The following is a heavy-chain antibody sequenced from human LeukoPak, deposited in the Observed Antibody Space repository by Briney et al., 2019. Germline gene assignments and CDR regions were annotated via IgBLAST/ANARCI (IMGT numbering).Heavy chain of an antibody. J-gene: IGHJ4*02. V-gene: IGHV3-20*04. CDR1: GFTFDDYG. D-gene: IGHD4-17*01. CDR3: AREGDYGDSRLDY. CDR2: INWSGSST. Sequence: GGSLRLSCAASGFTFDDYGMSWVRQAPGKGLEWVSGINWSGSSTHYADSVKGRFTISRVNARNSLHLQMNSLRAEDTALYYCAREGDYGDSRLDYWGQGTLVTVSS.